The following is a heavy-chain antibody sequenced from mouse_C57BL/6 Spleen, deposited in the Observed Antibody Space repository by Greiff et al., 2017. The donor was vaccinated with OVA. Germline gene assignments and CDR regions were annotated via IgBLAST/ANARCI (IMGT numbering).Heavy chain of an antibody. J-gene: IGHJ4*01. D-gene: IGHD2-4*01. CDR3: ARGDYDYDEGAMDY. CDR1: GFTFSDYY. Sequence: EVKLVESGGGLVQPGGSLKLSCAASGFTFSDYYMYWVRQTPEKRLEWVAYISNGGGSTYYPDTVKGRFTISRDNTKNTLYLQMSRLQSEDTAMYYCARGDYDYDEGAMDYWGQGTSVTVSA. CDR2: ISNGGGST. V-gene: IGHV5-12*01.